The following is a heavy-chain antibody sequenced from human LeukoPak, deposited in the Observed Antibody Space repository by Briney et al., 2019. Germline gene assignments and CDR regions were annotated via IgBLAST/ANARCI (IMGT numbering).Heavy chain of an antibody. CDR1: RFTFSNYW. D-gene: IGHD6-19*01. J-gene: IGHJ4*02. CDR2: INQDGSEK. V-gene: IGHV3-7*01. CDR3: ARVQGSSGPGIFEY. Sequence: GGSLRLSCAASRFTFSNYWMSWVRQATGKGLEWVANINQDGSEKYYVDSVKGRFTISRDNARSSLYLQMNSLRVEDTAVYYCARVQGSSGPGIFEYWGQGTLVPVSS.